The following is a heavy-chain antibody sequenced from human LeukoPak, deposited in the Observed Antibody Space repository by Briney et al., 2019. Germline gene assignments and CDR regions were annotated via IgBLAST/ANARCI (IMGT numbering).Heavy chain of an antibody. Sequence: SETLSLTCTVSGGSITSSSYYWGWIRQPPGKGLEWIGSIYYSGNTYYNPSLKSRVTISVDTSKNQFSLKLSSVTAADTAVYYCARQFNSIAGTVDYWGQGTLVTVSS. CDR3: ARQFNSIAGTVDY. CDR1: GGSITSSSYY. CDR2: IYYSGNT. J-gene: IGHJ4*02. V-gene: IGHV4-39*01. D-gene: IGHD6-13*01.